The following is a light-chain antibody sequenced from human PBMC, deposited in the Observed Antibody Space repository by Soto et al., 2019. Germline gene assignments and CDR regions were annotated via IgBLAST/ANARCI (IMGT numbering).Light chain of an antibody. Sequence: TVMTQSPATLSMSPGDRAALSCRASLNVATNMAWYQQKPGQAPRLLIYGASIRATGVPARFTGSGSGTESTHTTNTLQSEDFAVYYCPQYNTGLRTFGRGTRVEV. J-gene: IGKJ1*01. CDR2: GAS. CDR1: LNVATN. V-gene: IGKV3-15*01. CDR3: PQYNTGLRT.